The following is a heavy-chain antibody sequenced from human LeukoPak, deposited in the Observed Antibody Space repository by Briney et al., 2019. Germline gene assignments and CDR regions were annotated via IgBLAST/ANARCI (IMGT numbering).Heavy chain of an antibody. Sequence: PGGSLRLSCVASGFMFSGYWMSWVRQTPGKGLEWVANINQGASEKYYVDSVKGRFTISRDNAKNSLYLQMNSLRAEDTAVYYCARHCSSTTCRAYWGQGTLVTVSS. D-gene: IGHD2-2*01. J-gene: IGHJ4*02. V-gene: IGHV3-7*01. CDR1: GFMFSGYW. CDR3: ARHCSSTTCRAY. CDR2: INQGASEK.